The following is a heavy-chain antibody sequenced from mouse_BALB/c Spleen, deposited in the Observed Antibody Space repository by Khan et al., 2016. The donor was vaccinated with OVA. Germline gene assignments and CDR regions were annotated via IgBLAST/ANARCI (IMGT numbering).Heavy chain of an antibody. V-gene: IGHV1S81*02. CDR1: GYTFTSYW. D-gene: IGHD1-2*01. CDR3: SSMNRFVTSSLYY. CDR2: INHTNGCT. Sequence: QVQLQQPGAELVKAGASVKMSCKASGYTFTSYWMYWVKQRLGQGLEWFAEINHTNGCTNYNEKFKSKATLNVDKSSRTAYMQLSGPTCEDYAVCYCSSMNRFVTSSLYYWFQGTTLTVSS. J-gene: IGHJ2*01.